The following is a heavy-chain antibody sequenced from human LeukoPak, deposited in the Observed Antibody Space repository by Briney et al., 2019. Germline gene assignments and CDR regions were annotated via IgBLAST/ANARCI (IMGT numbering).Heavy chain of an antibody. V-gene: IGHV1-18*01. D-gene: IGHD6-19*01. CDR2: ISAYNGNT. Sequence: ASVKVSCKASGYTFTSYGISWVRQAPGQGLEWMGWISAYNGNTNYAQKLQGRVTMTTDTSTSTAYMELRSLRSDDTAVYYCASLPEDGSGWYSTSTWGQGTLVTVSS. CDR3: ASLPEDGSGWYSTST. CDR1: GYTFTSYG. J-gene: IGHJ5*02.